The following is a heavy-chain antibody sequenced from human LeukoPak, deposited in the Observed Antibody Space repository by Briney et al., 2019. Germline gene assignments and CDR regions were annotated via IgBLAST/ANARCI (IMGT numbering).Heavy chain of an antibody. J-gene: IGHJ4*02. D-gene: IGHD6-19*01. CDR3: AREIIRFSSGWFDY. Sequence: SETLSLTCAVYGGSFSGYYWSWIRQPPGKGLEWIGEINHSGSTNYNPSLKSRVTISVDTSKKQFSLKLSSVTAADTAVYYCAREIIRFSSGWFDYWGQGTLVTVSS. CDR1: GGSFSGYY. CDR2: INHSGST. V-gene: IGHV4-34*01.